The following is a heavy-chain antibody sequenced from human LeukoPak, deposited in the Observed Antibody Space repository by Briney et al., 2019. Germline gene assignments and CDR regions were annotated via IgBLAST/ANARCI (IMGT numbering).Heavy chain of an antibody. CDR3: ARDRGEVSSWNYYFDY. CDR2: IYHSGST. J-gene: IGHJ4*02. V-gene: IGHV4-30-2*01. D-gene: IGHD6-13*01. Sequence: SETLSLTCTVSGGSISSGGYYWSWIRQPPGKGLEWIGYIYHSGSTYYNPSLKSRVTISVDRSKNQFSLKLSSVTAADTAVYYCARDRGEVSSWNYYFDYWGQGTLVTVSS. CDR1: GGSISSGGYY.